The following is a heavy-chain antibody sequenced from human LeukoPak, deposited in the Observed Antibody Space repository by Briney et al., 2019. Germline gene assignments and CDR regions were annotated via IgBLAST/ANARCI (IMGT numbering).Heavy chain of an antibody. CDR2: IYKIGNT. D-gene: IGHD3-9*01. V-gene: IGHV4-59*08. J-gene: IGHJ1*01. CDR1: GDSISTAY. CDR3: AGRGQRYFRD. Sequence: SETLSLTCSVSGDSISTAYWSWIRQSPEKGLEWIGYIYKIGNTDYNPSLKSRVTISLDTPKNQLSLSLKSVTAADTAVYYCAGRGQRYFRDWGQGTLVTVSS.